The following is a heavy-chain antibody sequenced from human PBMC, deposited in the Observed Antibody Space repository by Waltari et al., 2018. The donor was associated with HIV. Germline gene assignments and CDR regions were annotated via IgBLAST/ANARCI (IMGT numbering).Heavy chain of an antibody. CDR1: GSSFRDYF. CDR2: VNDIGGV. V-gene: IGHV4-34*01. Sequence: QVRLEQWGTGLLKPSETLSRTCAVYGSSFRDYFWNWIRQSPGQGLEWLGEVNDIGGVRYSPSFRSRVSMSIDAAKNQFSMNLTSATAADTAVYYCARGRWKNRGPLPMDVWDQGTMVIVSS. CDR3: ARGRWKNRGPLPMDV. J-gene: IGHJ6*02. D-gene: IGHD1-1*01.